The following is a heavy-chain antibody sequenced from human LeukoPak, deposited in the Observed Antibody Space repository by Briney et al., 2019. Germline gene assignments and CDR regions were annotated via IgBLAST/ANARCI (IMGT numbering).Heavy chain of an antibody. CDR3: ARHSGAYDYWLGY. D-gene: IGHD5-12*01. Sequence: SETLSLTCTVSGVSISSYYWRWIRQPPGKGMEWIGYIHVSGRTNYNPPLKSRVTISVDTSKNQFSLKLNSVTAADTAVYYCARHSGAYDYWLGYWGQGTLVAVSS. J-gene: IGHJ4*02. CDR2: IHVSGRT. CDR1: GVSISSYY. V-gene: IGHV4-59*08.